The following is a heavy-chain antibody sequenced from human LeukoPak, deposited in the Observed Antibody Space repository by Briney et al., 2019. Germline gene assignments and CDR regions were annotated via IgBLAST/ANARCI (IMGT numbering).Heavy chain of an antibody. D-gene: IGHD3-10*01. CDR1: GASISSPNW. CDR3: ARAPYYYGSGSYMSH. V-gene: IGHV4-4*02. Sequence: PSGTLSLTCAVSGASISSPNWWSWVRQPPGKGLEWIGEIYHSGSTNYNPSLKSRVTISVDTSKNQFSLKLGSVTAADTAVYYCARAPYYYGSGSYMSHWGQGTLVTVSS. CDR2: IYHSGST. J-gene: IGHJ4*01.